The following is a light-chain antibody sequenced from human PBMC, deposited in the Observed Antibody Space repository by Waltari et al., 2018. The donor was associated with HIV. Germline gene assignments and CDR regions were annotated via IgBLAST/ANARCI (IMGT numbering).Light chain of an antibody. CDR3: QAWDSSTVV. V-gene: IGLV3-1*01. CDR1: KLGEKY. CDR2: QDT. J-gene: IGLJ2*01. Sequence: SYELTQPPSVSVSPGQTASITCSGDKLGEKYACWYQQKPGQSPVLVNYQDTKRPSGIPERFSGSNSGNTATLTISGTQAMDEADYYCQAWDSSTVVFGGGTKLTVL.